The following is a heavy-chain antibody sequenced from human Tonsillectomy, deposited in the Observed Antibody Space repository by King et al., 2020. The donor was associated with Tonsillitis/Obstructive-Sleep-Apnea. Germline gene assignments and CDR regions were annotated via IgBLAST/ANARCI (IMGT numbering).Heavy chain of an antibody. D-gene: IGHD1-26*01. CDR1: GFTFSSYW. CDR3: SLGWELLFDAFDI. Sequence: VQLVESGGGLVQPGGSLRLSCAASGFTFSSYWMSWVRQAPGKGREWVANIKQDGSEKYYVDSVKGRFTISRDNAKNSLYLQMNSLRAEDTAVYYCSLGWELLFDAFDIWGQGTMVTVSS. V-gene: IGHV3-7*02. CDR2: IKQDGSEK. J-gene: IGHJ3*02.